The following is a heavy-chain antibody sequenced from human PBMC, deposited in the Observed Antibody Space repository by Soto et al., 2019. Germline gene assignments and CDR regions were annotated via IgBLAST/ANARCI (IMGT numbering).Heavy chain of an antibody. CDR3: ARGGTAMNLTYFDY. V-gene: IGHV4-59*01. J-gene: IGHJ4*02. Sequence: QVQLQESGPELVNPSETLSLTCSVSGDSMGSYYWSWIRQPPGKGLEWVGHIHNSGYTNHNPSLKSRVTISVDKSKNQFSLQLNSVTAADTAVYYCARGGTAMNLTYFDYWGQGILVTVSS. CDR1: GDSMGSYY. CDR2: IHNSGYT. D-gene: IGHD5-18*01.